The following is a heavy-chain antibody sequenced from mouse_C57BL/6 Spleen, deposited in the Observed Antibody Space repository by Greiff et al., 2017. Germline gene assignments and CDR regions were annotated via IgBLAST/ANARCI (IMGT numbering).Heavy chain of an antibody. V-gene: IGHV1-74*01. CDR2: IHPSDSDT. CDR1: GYTFTSYW. CDR3: AIALNWDWFAY. Sequence: QVQLQQSGAELVKPGASVKVSCKASGYTFTSYWMHWVKQRPGQGLEWIGRIHPSDSDTNYNQKFKGKATLTVDKSSSTAYMQLSSLTYEDSAVYYCAIALNWDWFAYWGQGTLVTVSA. J-gene: IGHJ3*01. D-gene: IGHD4-1*02.